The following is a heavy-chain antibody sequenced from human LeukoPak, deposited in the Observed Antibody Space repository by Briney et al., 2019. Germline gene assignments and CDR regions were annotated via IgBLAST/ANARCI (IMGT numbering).Heavy chain of an antibody. Sequence: GGSLRLSCAASGFTFSSYAMTWVRQAPGKGLEWVSAISVGGDITSYADSVKGRFTISRDNSKNTLSLQMNSLRAEDTAVYYCAKRGPYSGWSAIDYWGQGTLVTVSS. J-gene: IGHJ4*02. V-gene: IGHV3-23*01. CDR1: GFTFSSYA. D-gene: IGHD6-19*01. CDR2: ISVGGDIT. CDR3: AKRGPYSGWSAIDY.